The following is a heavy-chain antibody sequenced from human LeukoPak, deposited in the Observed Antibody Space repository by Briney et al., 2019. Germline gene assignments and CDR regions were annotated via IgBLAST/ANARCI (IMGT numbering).Heavy chain of an antibody. J-gene: IGHJ4*02. V-gene: IGHV3-7*01. Sequence: GGSLRLSCAASGFTFSSYWMSWVRQAPGKGLEWVANIKQDGSEKYYVDSVKGRFTISRDNAKNSLYLQMNSLRAEDTAVYYCASNYYDSSGYYYSYFDYWGQGTLVTVSS. D-gene: IGHD3-22*01. CDR1: GFTFSSYW. CDR3: ASNYYDSSGYYYSYFDY. CDR2: IKQDGSEK.